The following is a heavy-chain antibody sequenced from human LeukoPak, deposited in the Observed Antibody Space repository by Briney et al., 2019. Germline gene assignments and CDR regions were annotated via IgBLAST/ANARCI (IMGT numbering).Heavy chain of an antibody. D-gene: IGHD3-3*01. Sequence: SETLSLTCTVSGGSVSSGSYYWSWIRQPPGKGLEWIGYIYYSGSTNYNPSLKSRVTISVDTSKNQFSPKLSSVTAADTAVYYCARAASDFWSGYYYYYMDVWGKGTTVTVSS. J-gene: IGHJ6*03. CDR2: IYYSGST. V-gene: IGHV4-61*01. CDR3: ARAASDFWSGYYYYYMDV. CDR1: GGSVSSGSYY.